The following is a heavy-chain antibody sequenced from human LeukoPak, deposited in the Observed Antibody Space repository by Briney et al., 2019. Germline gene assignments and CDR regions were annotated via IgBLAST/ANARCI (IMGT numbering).Heavy chain of an antibody. V-gene: IGHV5-51*01. CDR3: ARRAVWGGDYQPSTTGGMDV. D-gene: IGHD2-21*02. J-gene: IGHJ6*02. CDR1: GYSFTSYW. CDR2: IYPGDSDT. Sequence: PGESLKISCKGSGYSFTSYWIGWVRQMPGKGLEWMGIIYPGDSDTRYSPSFQGQVTISADKSISTAYLQWSSLKASDTAMYYCARRAVWGGDYQPSTTGGMDVWGQGTTVTVSS.